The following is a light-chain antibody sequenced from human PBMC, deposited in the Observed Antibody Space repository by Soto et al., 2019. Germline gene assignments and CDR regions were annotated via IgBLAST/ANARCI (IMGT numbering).Light chain of an antibody. Sequence: QSALTQPASVSGSPGQSITISCTGTSSDVGGYNYVSWYQQHPGKDPKLMICDVSDRPSGISNRFSGSKSGNTASLTISGLHAEDEADYYCSSYTTSSTYVFGTGTKLTVL. CDR2: DVS. CDR1: SSDVGGYNY. CDR3: SSYTTSSTYV. J-gene: IGLJ1*01. V-gene: IGLV2-14*01.